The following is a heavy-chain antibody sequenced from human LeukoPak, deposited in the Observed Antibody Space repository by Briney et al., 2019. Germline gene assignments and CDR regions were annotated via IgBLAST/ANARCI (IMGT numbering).Heavy chain of an antibody. CDR2: ISSSGSTI. Sequence: GGSLRLSCAASGFTFDSYEMNWVRQAPGKGLEWVSYISSSGSTIYYADSVKGRFTISRDNAKNSLYLQMNSLRAEDTAVYYCAREMAEAGDYWGQGALVTVSS. CDR3: AREMAEAGDY. V-gene: IGHV3-48*03. CDR1: GFTFDSYE. J-gene: IGHJ4*02. D-gene: IGHD6-13*01.